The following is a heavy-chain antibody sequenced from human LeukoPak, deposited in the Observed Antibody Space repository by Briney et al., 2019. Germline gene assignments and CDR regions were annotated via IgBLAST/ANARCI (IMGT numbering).Heavy chain of an antibody. J-gene: IGHJ4*02. D-gene: IGHD1-1*01. CDR1: VFTFSSYS. V-gene: IGHV3-21*01. CDR3: ARDPATTL. Sequence: GGPLRLSCAASVFTFSSYSKNWLRQAPGKGLEWVSSISSSSSYIYYADSVKGRFTISRDNAKNSLYLQMNSLGAEDTAVYYCARDPATTLWGQGTLVTVSS. CDR2: ISSSSSYI.